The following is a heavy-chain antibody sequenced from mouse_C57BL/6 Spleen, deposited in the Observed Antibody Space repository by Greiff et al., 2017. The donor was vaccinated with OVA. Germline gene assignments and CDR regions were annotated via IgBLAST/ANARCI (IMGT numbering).Heavy chain of an antibody. CDR3: ARVEKGFDY. Sequence: VQLKESGPGLVKPSQSLSLTCSVTGYSITSGYYWNWIRQFPGNKLEWMGYISYDGSNNYNPSLKNRISITRDTSKNQFFLKLNSVTTEDTATYYCARVEKGFDYWGQGTTLTVSS. V-gene: IGHV3-6*01. CDR2: ISYDGSN. CDR1: GYSITSGYY. J-gene: IGHJ2*01.